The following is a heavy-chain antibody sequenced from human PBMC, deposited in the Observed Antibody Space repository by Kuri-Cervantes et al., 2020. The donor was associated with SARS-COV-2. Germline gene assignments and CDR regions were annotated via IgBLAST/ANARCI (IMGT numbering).Heavy chain of an antibody. Sequence: KVSCKGSGYSFTSYWIGWVRQMPGKGLEWMGVIYPGDSDTRYSPSFQGQVTISADKSISIAYLQWSSLKASDTAMYYCARGYCSGGSCYSEDYFDYWGQGTLVTVSS. J-gene: IGHJ4*02. D-gene: IGHD2-15*01. CDR1: GYSFTSYW. CDR3: ARGYCSGGSCYSEDYFDY. CDR2: IYPGDSDT. V-gene: IGHV5-51*01.